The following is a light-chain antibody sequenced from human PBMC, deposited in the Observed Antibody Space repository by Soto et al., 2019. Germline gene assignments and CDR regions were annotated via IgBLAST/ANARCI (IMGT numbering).Light chain of an antibody. J-gene: IGKJ1*01. V-gene: IGKV3-11*01. CDR2: DAS. Sequence: EIVLTQSPATLSLSPGERATLSCRASQSVSTYLAWYQQKPGQAPRLLIYDASKRATGIPARFSGSGSGTDFTLTISSLEPEDFAVYFCQQRYDWPWTFGLGTKVDI. CDR3: QQRYDWPWT. CDR1: QSVSTY.